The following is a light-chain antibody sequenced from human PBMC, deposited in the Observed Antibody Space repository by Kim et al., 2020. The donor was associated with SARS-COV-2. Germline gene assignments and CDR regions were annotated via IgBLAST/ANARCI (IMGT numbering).Light chain of an antibody. CDR3: ATWDDSLDVWM. J-gene: IGLJ3*02. Sequence: GQRVTISCSGSSSNIGSNTVNWYQQFPGTAPQLVIDGDNQRPSGVSDRVSCSKSGTSASLAISALRSEDEADYYCATWDDSLDVWMFGGGTQLTVL. CDR1: SSNIGSNT. V-gene: IGLV1-44*01. CDR2: GDN.